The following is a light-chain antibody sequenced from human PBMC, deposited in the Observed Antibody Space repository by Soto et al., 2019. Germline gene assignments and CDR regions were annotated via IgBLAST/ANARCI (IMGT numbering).Light chain of an antibody. CDR3: QQSDKWPPT. V-gene: IGKV3-15*01. J-gene: IGKJ1*01. Sequence: IVMTQSPATLSVSPWERATLSCRASQSVSSNLAWYQQKAGQAPRLLMYGASTRAIGIPGRFSGSGSGTEFTLTISSLQSEDFAVYYCQQSDKWPPTFGQGTKVDIK. CDR2: GAS. CDR1: QSVSSN.